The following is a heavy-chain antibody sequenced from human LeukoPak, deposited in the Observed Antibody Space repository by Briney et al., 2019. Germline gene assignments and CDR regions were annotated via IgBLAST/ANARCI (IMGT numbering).Heavy chain of an antibody. Sequence: PGESLKISCKGSGYSFTSYWIGWVRQMPGKGLEWMGIIYPGDSDTRYSPSFQGQVTISADKSISTAYLQWSSLKASDTAMYYCAIGYYDILTGYYRDYWGQGTLVTVSS. CDR1: GYSFTSYW. CDR3: AIGYYDILTGYYRDY. CDR2: IYPGDSDT. V-gene: IGHV5-51*01. J-gene: IGHJ4*02. D-gene: IGHD3-9*01.